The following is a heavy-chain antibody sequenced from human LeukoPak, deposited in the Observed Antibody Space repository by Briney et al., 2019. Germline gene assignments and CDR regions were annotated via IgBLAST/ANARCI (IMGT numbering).Heavy chain of an antibody. CDR3: ARDLGSMVRGINAFDI. CDR2: IWYDGSNK. D-gene: IGHD3-10*01. V-gene: IGHV3-33*08. Sequence: PGGSLRLSCAASGFTFSRYYMHWVRQAPGKGLEWVAVIWYDGSNKYYADSVKGRFTISRDNSKNTLYLQMNSLRAEDTAVYYCARDLGSMVRGINAFDIWGQGTMVTGSS. CDR1: GFTFSRYY. J-gene: IGHJ3*02.